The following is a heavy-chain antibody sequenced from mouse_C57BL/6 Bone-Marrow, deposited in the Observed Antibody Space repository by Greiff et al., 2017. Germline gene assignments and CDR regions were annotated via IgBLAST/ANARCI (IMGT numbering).Heavy chain of an antibody. CDR3: ARDSNYAY. Sequence: QVQLQQPGAELVMPGASVKLSCKASGYTFTSYWMHWVQQRPGQGLEWIGEIDPSDSYTNYNQKFKGKSTLTVDKSSSTAYMQLSSLTSEDSAVYYCARDSNYAYWGQGTLVTVSA. CDR2: IDPSDSYT. CDR1: GYTFTSYW. V-gene: IGHV1-69*01. D-gene: IGHD2-5*01. J-gene: IGHJ3*01.